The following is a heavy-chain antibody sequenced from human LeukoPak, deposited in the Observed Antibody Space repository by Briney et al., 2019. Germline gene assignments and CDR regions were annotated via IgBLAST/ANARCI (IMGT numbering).Heavy chain of an antibody. CDR1: GGSISSSSYY. CDR2: INYGGSGST. V-gene: IGHV4-39*01. D-gene: IGHD3-9*01. CDR3: ARLPTGYPNWFDP. J-gene: IGHJ5*02. Sequence: SETLSLTCTVSGGSISSSSYYWGWTRQPPGKGLEWIGNINYGGSGSTYYNPSLKSRVTISVDTSRSQFSLKLNSVTAADTAVYYCARLPTGYPNWFDPWGQGTLVTVSS.